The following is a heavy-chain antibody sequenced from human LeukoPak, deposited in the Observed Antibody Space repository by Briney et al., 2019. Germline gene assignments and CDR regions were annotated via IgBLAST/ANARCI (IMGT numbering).Heavy chain of an antibody. CDR1: GGSISSGDYY. CDR3: ARANAGYSGYDSTFDY. CDR2: IYYSGST. J-gene: IGHJ4*02. D-gene: IGHD5-12*01. V-gene: IGHV4-30-4*01. Sequence: SETLSLTCTVSGGSISSGDYYWSWIRQPPGKGLEWIGYIYYSGSTYYNPSLKSRVTISVDTSKNQFSLKLSSVTAADTAVYYCARANAGYSGYDSTFDYRGQGTLVTVSS.